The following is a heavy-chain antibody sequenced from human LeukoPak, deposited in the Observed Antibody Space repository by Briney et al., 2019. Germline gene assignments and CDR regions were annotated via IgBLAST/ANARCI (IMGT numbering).Heavy chain of an antibody. CDR3: ARARHYDFWSGYSHYLDY. V-gene: IGHV1-8*03. CDR1: GYTFTGYY. J-gene: IGHJ4*02. Sequence: ASVKVSCKASGYTFTGYYMHWVRQATGQGLEWMGWMNPNSGNTGYAQKFQGRVTITRNTSISTAYMELSSLRSEDTAVYYCARARHYDFWSGYSHYLDYWGQGTLVTVSS. D-gene: IGHD3-3*01. CDR2: MNPNSGNT.